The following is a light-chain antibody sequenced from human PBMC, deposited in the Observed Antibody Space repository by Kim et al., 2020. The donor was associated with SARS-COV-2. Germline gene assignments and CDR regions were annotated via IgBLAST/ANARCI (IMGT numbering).Light chain of an antibody. CDR1: QDISNY. Sequence: HMTQSPSSLSASVGDRVTITCQASQDISNYLNWYQQKPGKAPKLLIYDASNLETGVPSRFSGSGSGTDFTFTISSLQPEDIATYYCQQYDNLPYTFGQGTKLEI. CDR3: QQYDNLPYT. V-gene: IGKV1-33*01. J-gene: IGKJ2*01. CDR2: DAS.